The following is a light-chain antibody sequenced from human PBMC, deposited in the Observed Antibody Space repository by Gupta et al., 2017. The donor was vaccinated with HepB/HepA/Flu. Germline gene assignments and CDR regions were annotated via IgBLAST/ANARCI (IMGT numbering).Light chain of an antibody. V-gene: IGLV2-14*03. Sequence: QSALTQPASVSGSPGQSITISCTGTSSDVGAYNYVSWYQQHPGKAPKLMLYDVSSRLPGVSDRFSGSKSGNTASLTISGLQAEDEAGYYCSSNTVTNTLVFGGGTKLTVL. CDR1: SSDVGAYNY. CDR3: SSNTVTNTLV. CDR2: DVS. J-gene: IGLJ2*01.